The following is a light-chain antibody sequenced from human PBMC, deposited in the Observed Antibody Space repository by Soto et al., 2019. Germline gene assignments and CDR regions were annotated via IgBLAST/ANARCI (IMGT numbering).Light chain of an antibody. J-gene: IGLJ2*01. CDR1: SSDVGTYNH. CDR3: SSHASGSTLI. Sequence: QSALTQPASVSGSPGQSTTISCTGTSSDVGTYNHIFWYQQHPGKAPKLMIYDVTSRPSGVSNRFSGSKSGDTASLTISGLQAEDEADYYCSSHASGSTLIFGGGTKLTVL. V-gene: IGLV2-14*03. CDR2: DVT.